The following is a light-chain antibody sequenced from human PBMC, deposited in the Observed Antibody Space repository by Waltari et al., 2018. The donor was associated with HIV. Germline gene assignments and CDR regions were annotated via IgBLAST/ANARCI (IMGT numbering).Light chain of an antibody. CDR2: GAS. CDR3: QQYHHWPLT. Sequence: IMMTQSPGTLSVSPGERATLSCRASQSVSSNLPWYQQKPGQAPRFLIYGASTRATGMPARFSGSGSGTEFSLTISSLQSEDFAVYYCQQYHHWPLTFGQGTRLEIK. J-gene: IGKJ5*01. V-gene: IGKV3-15*01. CDR1: QSVSSN.